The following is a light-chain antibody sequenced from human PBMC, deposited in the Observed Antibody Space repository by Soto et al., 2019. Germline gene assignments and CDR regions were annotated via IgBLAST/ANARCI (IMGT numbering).Light chain of an antibody. CDR2: GAS. Sequence: EIVLTQSPGTLSLSPGERATLSCRASQSVSSSYLAWYQQKPGQAPRLLIYGASSRATSIPDRFSGSGSGTDFTLTIRRLEHEDFAVYYCQQYGSSPRFTFGPGTKVDIK. CDR3: QQYGSSPRFT. CDR1: QSVSSSY. V-gene: IGKV3-20*01. J-gene: IGKJ3*01.